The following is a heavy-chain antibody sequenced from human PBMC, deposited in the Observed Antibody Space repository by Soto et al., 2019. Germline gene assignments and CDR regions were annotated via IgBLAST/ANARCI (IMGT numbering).Heavy chain of an antibody. CDR1: GYSVSNDY. CDR2: ISPFGGAT. Sequence: AAVKVSCKASGYSVSNDYLHWVRQAPGQGFEWLGLISPFGGATAYAQRFKGRVTVTMDKSSTTFYLEVSSLRSDDTAVYYCAKGRGGKTVANFGMDVWGQGVTVTVSS. D-gene: IGHD3-16*01. CDR3: AKGRGGKTVANFGMDV. J-gene: IGHJ6*02. V-gene: IGHV1-46*01.